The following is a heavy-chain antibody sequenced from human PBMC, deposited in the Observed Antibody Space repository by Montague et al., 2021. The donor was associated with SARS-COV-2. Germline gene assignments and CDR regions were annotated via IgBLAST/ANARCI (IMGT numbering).Heavy chain of an antibody. J-gene: IGHJ4*01. D-gene: IGHD6-19*01. CDR3: ARDIAVAGLFDY. CDR1: GGSISSGSYY. Sequence: TLSLTCTVSGGSISSGSYYWSWIRQPAGKGLEWIGRISISGSTNYNPSLKSRVTISVDTSKNQFSLKLSSVIAAATAVYYCARDIAVAGLFDYWGQGTLVTVSS. V-gene: IGHV4-61*02. CDR2: ISISGST.